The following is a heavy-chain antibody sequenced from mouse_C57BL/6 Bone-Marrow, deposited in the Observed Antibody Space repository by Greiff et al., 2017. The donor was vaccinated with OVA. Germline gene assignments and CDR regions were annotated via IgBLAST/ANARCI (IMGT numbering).Heavy chain of an antibody. CDR2: IDPEDGET. D-gene: IGHD2-1*01. CDR3: AHNYYGNYQIDY. Sequence: VQLQQSGAELVKPGASVKLSCTASGFNIKDYYMHWVKQRTEQGLEWIGRIDPEDGETKYAPNFQGKATITADTSSNAAYLQLSSLTSEDTAVYCGAHNYYGNYQIDYWGQGTTVTVSS. J-gene: IGHJ2*01. V-gene: IGHV14-2*01. CDR1: GFNIKDYY.